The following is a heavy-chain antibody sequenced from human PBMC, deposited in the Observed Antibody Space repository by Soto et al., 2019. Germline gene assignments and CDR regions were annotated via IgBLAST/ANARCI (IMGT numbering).Heavy chain of an antibody. CDR1: GGSISSGDYY. Sequence: LSETLSLTCTVSGGSISSGDYYWSWIRQPPGKGLEWIGYIYYSGSTYYNPSLKSRVTISVDTSKNQFSLKLSSVTAADTAAYYCARADSSGYYSDYWGQGTLVTVSS. V-gene: IGHV4-30-4*01. D-gene: IGHD3-22*01. CDR2: IYYSGST. CDR3: ARADSSGYYSDY. J-gene: IGHJ4*02.